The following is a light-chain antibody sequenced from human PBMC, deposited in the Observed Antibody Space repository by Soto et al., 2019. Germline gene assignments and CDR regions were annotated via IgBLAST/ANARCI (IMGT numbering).Light chain of an antibody. Sequence: DIQLTQSPSFLSASVGDRVTITCRASQGISSYLAWYQQKPGKAPKLLIYAASTLQSGVPSRFSGSGSGTEFTLTIRSLQPEDFATYYCQHLNSYLPITFGQGTRLEIK. CDR2: AAS. V-gene: IGKV1-9*01. CDR3: QHLNSYLPIT. J-gene: IGKJ5*01. CDR1: QGISSY.